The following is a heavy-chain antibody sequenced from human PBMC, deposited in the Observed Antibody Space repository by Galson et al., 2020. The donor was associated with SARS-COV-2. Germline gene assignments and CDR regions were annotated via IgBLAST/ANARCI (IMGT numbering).Heavy chain of an antibody. CDR2: ISSSGSTI. CDR3: ASLYGSGTHGDYYYGMDV. J-gene: IGHJ6*02. Sequence: NSGWSLRLSCAASGFTFSDYYMSWIRQAPGKGLEWVSYISSSGSTIYYADSVKGRFTISRDNAKNSLYLQMNSLRAEDTAVYYCASLYGSGTHGDYYYGMDVWGQGTTVTVSS. V-gene: IGHV3-11*04. D-gene: IGHD3-10*01. CDR1: GFTFSDYY.